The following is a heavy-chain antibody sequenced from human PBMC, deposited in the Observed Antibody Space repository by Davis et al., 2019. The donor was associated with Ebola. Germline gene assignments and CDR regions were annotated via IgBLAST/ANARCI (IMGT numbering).Heavy chain of an antibody. CDR1: GFTFSSYA. CDR2: INSDGSST. V-gene: IGHV3-74*01. CDR3: CEDGYNARGEYSDY. J-gene: IGHJ4*02. Sequence: GESLKISCAASGFTFSSYAMSWVRQAPGKGLVWVSRINSDGSSTSYADSVKGRFTISRDNAKNTLYLQMNSLRAEDTAVYYCCEDGYNARGEYSDYWGQGTLVTVSS. D-gene: IGHD5-24*01.